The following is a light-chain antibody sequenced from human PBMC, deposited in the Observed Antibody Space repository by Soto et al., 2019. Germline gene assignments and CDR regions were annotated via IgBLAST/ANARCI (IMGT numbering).Light chain of an antibody. CDR2: EGS. CDR1: SSDVGSYKL. Sequence: QSALTQPASVSGSPGQSITISCTGTSSDVGSYKLVSWYQQHPGKAPKLMIYEGSKRPSGVSNRFSVSKSGNTASLTLSGLQAEDEADYYCCSYAGSSTFVVVGGGTKLTVL. V-gene: IGLV2-23*03. J-gene: IGLJ2*01. CDR3: CSYAGSSTFVV.